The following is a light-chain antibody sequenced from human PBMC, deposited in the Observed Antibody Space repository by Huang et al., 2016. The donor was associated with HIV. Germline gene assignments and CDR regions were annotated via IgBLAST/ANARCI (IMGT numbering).Light chain of an antibody. Sequence: DTVMTQTPATLSVSPGARATLSCRASQSVGSKLAWFQQQPGQAPRLLIHGASTRATGIPARFSGSWSGTEFTLTISSLQSEDFAVYYCQQYNNWPYTFGQGTKLEIK. CDR1: QSVGSK. CDR2: GAS. J-gene: IGKJ2*01. CDR3: QQYNNWPYT. V-gene: IGKV3-15*01.